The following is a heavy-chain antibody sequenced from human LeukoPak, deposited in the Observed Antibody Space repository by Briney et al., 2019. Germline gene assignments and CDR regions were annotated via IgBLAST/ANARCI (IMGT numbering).Heavy chain of an antibody. CDR1: GGSIIDFY. D-gene: IGHD2-2*01. CDR2: VFYSGCT. CDR3: VRHRIGQLPQPYYYYGMDV. Sequence: SETLSLTCTVSGGSIIDFYRIWIRQPPGKGLEWIGNVFYSGCTNYNPFLKGRVTITVDTSKNQFSLKLTSVTAADTAVYYCVRHRIGQLPQPYYYYGMDVWGQGTTVTVSS. V-gene: IGHV4-59*08. J-gene: IGHJ6*02.